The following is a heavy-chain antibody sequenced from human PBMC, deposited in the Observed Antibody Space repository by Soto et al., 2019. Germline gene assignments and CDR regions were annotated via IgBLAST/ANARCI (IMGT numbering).Heavy chain of an antibody. CDR2: INSDGSST. D-gene: IGHD2-15*01. V-gene: IGHV3-74*01. J-gene: IGHJ4*02. Sequence: EVQLVESGGGLVQPGGSLRLSCAASGFTFSSYWMHWVRQAPGKGLVWVSRINSDGSSTSYADSVKGRFTISRDNAKNTMYLKMNSLRAEDTAVYYGVRTSVVVAAASREDYCGQGTLVTVSS. CDR1: GFTFSSYW. CDR3: VRTSVVVAAASREDY.